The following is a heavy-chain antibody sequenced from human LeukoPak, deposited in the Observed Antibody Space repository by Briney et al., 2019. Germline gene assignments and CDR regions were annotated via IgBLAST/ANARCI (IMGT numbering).Heavy chain of an antibody. CDR1: GGSISSHY. D-gene: IGHD3-10*01. CDR3: ARVLERGSGDWFDP. Sequence: SSETLSLTCTVSGGSISSHYWSWIRQPPGKGLEWIGYIYYSGSTNYNPSLKSRVTISVDTSKNQFSLKLSSVTAADTAVYYCARVLERGSGDWFDPWGQGTLVTVSS. CDR2: IYYSGST. V-gene: IGHV4-59*11. J-gene: IGHJ5*02.